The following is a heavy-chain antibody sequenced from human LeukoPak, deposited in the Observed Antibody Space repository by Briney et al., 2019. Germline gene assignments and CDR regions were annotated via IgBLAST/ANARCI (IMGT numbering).Heavy chain of an antibody. Sequence: PSETLSLTCTVSGDSISSYYWSWIRQPPEKGLEWIGYIYYSGSTNSNPSLKSRVTISVDTSKNQFSLKLSSVTAADTAVYYCARDPQLGGYFDYWGQGTLVTVSS. CDR3: ARDPQLGGYFDY. D-gene: IGHD2-15*01. J-gene: IGHJ4*02. V-gene: IGHV4-59*12. CDR1: GDSISSYY. CDR2: IYYSGST.